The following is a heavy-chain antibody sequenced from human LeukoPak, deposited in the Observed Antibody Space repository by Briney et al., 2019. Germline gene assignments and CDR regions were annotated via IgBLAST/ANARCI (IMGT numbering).Heavy chain of an antibody. D-gene: IGHD3-22*01. CDR1: GYSISSGYY. J-gene: IGHJ3*02. CDR2: IYHSGST. CDR3: AREGTYYYDSSGYYDAFDI. V-gene: IGHV4-38-2*02. Sequence: SETLSLTCTVSGYSISSGYYWGWIRQPPGKRLEWIGSIYHSGSTYYNPSLKSRITISVDTSKNQFSLKLSSVTAADTAVYYCAREGTYYYDSSGYYDAFDIWGQGTMVTVSS.